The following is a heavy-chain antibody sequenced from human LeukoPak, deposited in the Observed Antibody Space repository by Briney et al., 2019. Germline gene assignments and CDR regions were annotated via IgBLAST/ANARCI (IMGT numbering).Heavy chain of an antibody. J-gene: IGHJ6*02. CDR2: IYPHNSDT. Sequence: GQSLHISCHGSGYSFTTYWISWVRQVPRKGRDWIAIIYPHNSDTRYSPSFRGQGTISVYKSIRTAYLQWRSLQASATAIYYCVRRPQGQLYGLDVWGQGTTVTVSS. CDR3: VRRPQGQLYGLDV. CDR1: GYSFTTYW. V-gene: IGHV5-51*01. D-gene: IGHD6-13*01.